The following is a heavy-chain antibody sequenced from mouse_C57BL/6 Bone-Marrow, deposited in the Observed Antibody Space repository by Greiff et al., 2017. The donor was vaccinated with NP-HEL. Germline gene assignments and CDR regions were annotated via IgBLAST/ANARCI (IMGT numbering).Heavy chain of an antibody. Sequence: EVQLVESGGGLVQPKGSLKLSCAASGFSFNTYAMNWVRQAPGKGLEWVARIRSKSNNYATYYADSVKDRFTITRDDSESMLYLQMNNLKTEDTAMYYCVRHATTFYWYFDVWGTGTTVTVSS. J-gene: IGHJ1*03. CDR2: IRSKSNNYAT. CDR1: GFSFNTYA. CDR3: VRHATTFYWYFDV. D-gene: IGHD6-1*01. V-gene: IGHV10-1*01.